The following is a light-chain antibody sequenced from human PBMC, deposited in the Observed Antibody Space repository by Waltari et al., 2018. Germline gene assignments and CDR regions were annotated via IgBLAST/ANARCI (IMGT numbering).Light chain of an antibody. J-gene: IGKJ2*01. CDR1: QSVRSTY. V-gene: IGKV3-20*01. Sequence: EIVLTQSRGSLSLSRGERVTLSCRSSQSVRSTYLAWYQQKPGQAPRLLIYGASTRATGIPDRFSGSGSGTDFTLTISRLEPEDFAVYYCQQYGTSPYTFGQGTKLEI. CDR3: QQYGTSPYT. CDR2: GAS.